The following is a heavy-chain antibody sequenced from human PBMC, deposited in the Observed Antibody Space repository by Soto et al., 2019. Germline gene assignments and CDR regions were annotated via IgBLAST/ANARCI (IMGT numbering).Heavy chain of an antibody. V-gene: IGHV3-23*01. J-gene: IGHJ6*02. Sequence: EVQVLESGGGLVQPGGSLRLSCAASGFTFSSYAMNWVRQAPGKGLEWVSGISGSGSSTYYAASVKGRFTISRDNSKKTLYLQTNSLRAEDTAVYYCAKGQQFYFYYGMDVWGQGTTVTVSS. CDR1: GFTFSSYA. CDR3: AKGQQFYFYYGMDV. CDR2: ISGSGSST. D-gene: IGHD6-13*01.